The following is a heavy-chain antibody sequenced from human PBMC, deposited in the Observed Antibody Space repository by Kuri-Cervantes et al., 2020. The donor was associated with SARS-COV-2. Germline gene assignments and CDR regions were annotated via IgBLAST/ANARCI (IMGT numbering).Heavy chain of an antibody. Sequence: GGSLRLSCAASGFTFDDYGMSWVRQAPGKGLEWVAFIRYDGSNKYYADSVKGRFTISRDNSKNTLYLQMNSLRAEDTAVYYCAKDPVYYYYYMDVWGKGPRSPSP. V-gene: IGHV3-30*02. CDR2: IRYDGSNK. J-gene: IGHJ6*03. CDR1: GFTFDDYG. CDR3: AKDPVYYYYYMDV.